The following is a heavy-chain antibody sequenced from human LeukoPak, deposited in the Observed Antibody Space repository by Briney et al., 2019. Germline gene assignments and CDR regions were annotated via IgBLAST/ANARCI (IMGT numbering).Heavy chain of an antibody. V-gene: IGHV3-53*01. Sequence: SGGSLRLSCAASGFTVSSNYMSWVRQAPGKGLEWVSVIYSGGSTYYADSVKGRFTISRDNSKNTLYLQMNSLRAEDTAVYYCASRPDYDSSGHYIDYWGQGTLVTVSS. D-gene: IGHD3-22*01. CDR1: GFTVSSNY. J-gene: IGHJ4*02. CDR3: ASRPDYDSSGHYIDY. CDR2: IYSGGST.